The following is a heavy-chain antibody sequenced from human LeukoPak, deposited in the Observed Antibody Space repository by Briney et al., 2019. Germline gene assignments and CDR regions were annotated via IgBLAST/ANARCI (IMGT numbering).Heavy chain of an antibody. D-gene: IGHD6-19*01. CDR2: IYPGDSDT. J-gene: IGHJ5*02. CDR3: ARRSFGAVAFDP. Sequence: GESLKISCKGSGYSFATFWIGWVRQLPGKGPEWVGIIYPGDSDTTYSPAFEGQVTISADKSINTAYLQWSSLKASDTAMYYCARRSFGAVAFDPWGQGTLVTVSS. CDR1: GYSFATFW. V-gene: IGHV5-51*01.